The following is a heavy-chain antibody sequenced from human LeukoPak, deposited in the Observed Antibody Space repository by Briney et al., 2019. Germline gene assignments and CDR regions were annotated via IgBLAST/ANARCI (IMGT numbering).Heavy chain of an antibody. CDR1: GFTFSSYW. CDR2: IKSKTDGGTT. V-gene: IGHV3-15*01. Sequence: PGGSLRLSCAASGFTFSSYWMPWVRQAPGKGLVWVGRIKSKTDGGTTDYAAPVKGRFTISRDDSKNTLYLQMNSLKTEDTAVYYCTRGGYSGYDYLYYFDYWGQGTLVTVSS. J-gene: IGHJ4*02. D-gene: IGHD5-12*01. CDR3: TRGGYSGYDYLYYFDY.